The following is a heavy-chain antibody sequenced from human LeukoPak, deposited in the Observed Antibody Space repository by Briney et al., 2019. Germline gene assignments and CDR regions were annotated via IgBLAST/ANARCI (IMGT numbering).Heavy chain of an antibody. CDR3: ARDLESSGWLGDY. V-gene: IGHV1-2*06. J-gene: IGHJ4*02. CDR2: INPNSGGT. D-gene: IGHD6-19*01. Sequence: ASVKVSCKASGYTFTGYYMHWVRQAPGQGLEWMGRINPNSGGTNYAQKFQGRVTMTRDTSISTAYMGLSRLRSDDTAVYYCARDLESSGWLGDYWGQGTLVTVSS. CDR1: GYTFTGYY.